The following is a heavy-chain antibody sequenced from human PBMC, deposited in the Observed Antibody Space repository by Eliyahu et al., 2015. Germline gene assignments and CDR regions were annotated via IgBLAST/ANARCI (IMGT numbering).Heavy chain of an antibody. J-gene: IGHJ6*02. D-gene: IGHD3-16*01. CDR1: GFTFSNYA. CDR3: AKGGDGMFYAMDV. Sequence: EVQLWESGGGVVQPGGSLRLSCAASGFTFSNYAMTWVRQAPGXGLQWVSAIGGSGGDTYYPDSLKGRVIISRDNSRNTLYLQMNSLRAEDTAVYFCAKGGDGMFYAMDVWGQGTTVTVSS. V-gene: IGHV3-23*01. CDR2: IGGSGGDT.